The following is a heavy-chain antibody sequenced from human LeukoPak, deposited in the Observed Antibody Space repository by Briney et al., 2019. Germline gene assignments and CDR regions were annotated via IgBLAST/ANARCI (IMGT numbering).Heavy chain of an antibody. V-gene: IGHV3-11*04. Sequence: PGGSLRLSCAASGFTFNDHYMTWIRQAPGKGLEWLSYIISTGSTMYYADSVKGRFTISRDNAKNSLYLQMNSLRAEDTAVYYCARDSSAYRDAFDIWGQGTMVTVSS. D-gene: IGHD3-22*01. J-gene: IGHJ3*02. CDR3: ARDSSAYRDAFDI. CDR1: GFTFNDHY. CDR2: IISTGSTM.